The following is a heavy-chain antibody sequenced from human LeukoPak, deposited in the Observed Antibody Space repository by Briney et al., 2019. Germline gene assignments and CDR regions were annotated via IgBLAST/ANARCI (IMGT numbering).Heavy chain of an antibody. Sequence: ASVKVSCKASGYTFTSYYIHWVRQAPGQGLEWMGIINPSGGSTSYAQKFQGRVTMTRDMSTSTVYMELSSLRSEDTAVYYCARAANSDVLTGYSQVNWFDPWGQGTLVTVSS. D-gene: IGHD3-9*01. CDR2: INPSGGST. J-gene: IGHJ5*02. V-gene: IGHV1-46*01. CDR3: ARAANSDVLTGYSQVNWFDP. CDR1: GYTFTSYY.